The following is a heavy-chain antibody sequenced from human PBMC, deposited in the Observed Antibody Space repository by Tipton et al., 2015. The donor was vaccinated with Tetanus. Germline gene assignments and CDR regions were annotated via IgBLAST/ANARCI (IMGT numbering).Heavy chain of an antibody. J-gene: IGHJ5*02. V-gene: IGHV1-3*01. CDR2: INAGNGNT. D-gene: IGHD2-2*01. CDR3: ARGGVGYCSSTGCCLFDP. CDR1: GYTFTSYA. Sequence: QLVQSGAEVKKPGASVKVSCKASGYTFTSYAMHWVRQAPGQRLEWMGWINAGNGNTKYSQKFQGRVTITRDTSASTAYMELSSLRSEDTAVYYCARGGVGYCSSTGCCLFDPWGQGTLVTVSS.